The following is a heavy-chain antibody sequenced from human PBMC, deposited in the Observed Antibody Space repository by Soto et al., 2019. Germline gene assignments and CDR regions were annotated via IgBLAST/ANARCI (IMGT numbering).Heavy chain of an antibody. CDR3: VRGPSRGSSLFGPLDY. V-gene: IGHV3-64D*06. CDR1: GFIFSTFG. D-gene: IGHD3-3*01. Sequence: GSLLLACSASGFIFSTFGMFWVRQAAGQGLEYVSAIFYSGSGSYYADPVRGRFTVSRDNSKNMFYLQMSSLRVEDTALYFCVRGPSRGSSLFGPLDYWGQGTQVTVSS. J-gene: IGHJ4*02. CDR2: IFYSGSGS.